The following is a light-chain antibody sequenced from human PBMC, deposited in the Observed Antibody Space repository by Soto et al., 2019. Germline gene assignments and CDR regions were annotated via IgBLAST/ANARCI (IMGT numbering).Light chain of an antibody. J-gene: IGLJ3*02. V-gene: IGLV1-40*01. CDR2: GNS. CDR3: QSYDSSLSNWV. Sequence: QSVLTQPPSVSGAPGQRVTISCTGSSSNIGAGYDVHWYQQLPGTAPKLLIYGNSNRPSGVPDRLSGSKSGTSASLAITGLQAEDEADYYCQSYDSSLSNWVFGGETNFTVL. CDR1: SSNIGAGYD.